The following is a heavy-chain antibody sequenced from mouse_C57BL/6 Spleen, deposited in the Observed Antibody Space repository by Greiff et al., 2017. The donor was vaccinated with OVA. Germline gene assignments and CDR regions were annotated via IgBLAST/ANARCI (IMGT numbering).Heavy chain of an antibody. D-gene: IGHD1-1*01. CDR2: INPNNGGT. CDR3: ARSPFYYYGSRGNWYFDV. CDR1: GYTFTDYN. V-gene: IGHV1-18*01. Sequence: EVKLMESGPELVKPGASVKIPCKASGYTFTDYNMDWVKQSHGKSLEWIGDINPNNGGTIYNQKFKGKATLTVDKSSSTAYMELRSLTSEDTAVYYCARSPFYYYGSRGNWYFDVWGTGTTVTVSS. J-gene: IGHJ1*03.